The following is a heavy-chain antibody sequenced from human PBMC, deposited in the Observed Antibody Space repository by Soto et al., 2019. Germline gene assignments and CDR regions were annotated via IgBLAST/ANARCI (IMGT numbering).Heavy chain of an antibody. V-gene: IGHV1-18*04. D-gene: IGHD6-19*01. CDR1: GYTITAHL. J-gene: IGHJ4*02. CDR2: ISAYTGNT. Sequence: SEKVSCQASGYTITAHLLHCERQAHGQGLEWMGWISAYTGNTNYAQMLQGRATMTTDTYTSTSYMELRSLRSDDSAVYYCALSSDGVGIFDYWGQGTLVTVSS. CDR3: ALSSDGVGIFDY.